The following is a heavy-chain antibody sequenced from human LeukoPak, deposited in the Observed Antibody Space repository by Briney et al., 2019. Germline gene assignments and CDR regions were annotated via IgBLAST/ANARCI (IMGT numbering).Heavy chain of an antibody. CDR2: INPNSGGT. Sequence: AASVKVSCKASGYTFTGYYMHWVRQAPGQGLEWMGWINPNSGGTNYAQKFQGRVTMTRDTSISTAYMELSRLRSDDTAVYYCARGGYYYDSSGYYYPTPFDYWGQGTLVTVSS. J-gene: IGHJ4*02. V-gene: IGHV1-2*02. D-gene: IGHD3-22*01. CDR3: ARGGYYYDSSGYYYPTPFDY. CDR1: GYTFTGYY.